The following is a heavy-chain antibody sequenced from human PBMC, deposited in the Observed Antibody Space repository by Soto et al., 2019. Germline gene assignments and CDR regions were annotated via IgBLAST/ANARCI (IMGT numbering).Heavy chain of an antibody. J-gene: IGHJ6*03. CDR1: GGSISSYY. CDR3: ARDIRFLGYYYYMDV. V-gene: IGHV4-59*01. CDR2: IYYSGST. Sequence: SETLSLTCTVSGGSISSYYWSWIRQPPGKGLEWIGYIYYSGSTNYNPSLKSRVTISVDTSKNQFSLKLSSVTAADTAVYYCARDIRFLGYYYYMDVWGKGTTVTVSS. D-gene: IGHD3-3*01.